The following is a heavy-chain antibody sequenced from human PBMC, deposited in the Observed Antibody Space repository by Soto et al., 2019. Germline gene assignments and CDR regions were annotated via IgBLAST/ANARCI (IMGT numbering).Heavy chain of an antibody. J-gene: IGHJ6*02. Sequence: EVQLVESGGGLVQPGGSLRLSCEASGFTLSSYSMNWGRQAPGQGLEWVSYISSSSSTIYYADSVKGRFTISRDNAKNSLYLQMNSLRDEDTAVYYCARDNPRSSGWDVWGQGTTVTVSS. CDR3: ARDNPRSSGWDV. CDR1: GFTLSSYS. CDR2: ISSSSSTI. V-gene: IGHV3-48*02.